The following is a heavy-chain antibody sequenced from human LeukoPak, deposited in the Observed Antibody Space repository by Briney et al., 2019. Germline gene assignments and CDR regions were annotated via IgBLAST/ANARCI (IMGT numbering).Heavy chain of an antibody. Sequence: PGGSLRLSCAASGFTFSSYEMNWVRQAPGKGLEWVSYISSSGSTIYYADPVKGRFTISRDNAKNSLYLQMNSLRAEDTAVYYCARDGVRGYCSSTSCYFDWGQGTLVTVSS. CDR2: ISSSGSTI. D-gene: IGHD2-2*01. CDR1: GFTFSSYE. CDR3: ARDGVRGYCSSTSCYFD. V-gene: IGHV3-48*03. J-gene: IGHJ4*02.